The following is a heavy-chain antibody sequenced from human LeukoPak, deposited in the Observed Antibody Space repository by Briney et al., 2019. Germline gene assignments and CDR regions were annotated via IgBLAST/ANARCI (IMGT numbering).Heavy chain of an antibody. V-gene: IGHV1-2*02. Sequence: ASVKVSCKASGYTFTDYYMHWVRQAPGQGVEWMGWINPNSRGTNYAQKFQGRVTMTRDTSISTAYMELSRLRSDDTAVYFCARVSIGSSFYNYWGQGTLVTVSS. J-gene: IGHJ4*02. CDR3: ARVSIGSSFYNY. CDR1: GYTFTDYY. D-gene: IGHD6-13*01. CDR2: INPNSRGT.